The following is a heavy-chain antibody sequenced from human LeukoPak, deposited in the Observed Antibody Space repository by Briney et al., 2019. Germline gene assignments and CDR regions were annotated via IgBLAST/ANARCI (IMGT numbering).Heavy chain of an antibody. J-gene: IGHJ4*02. D-gene: IGHD3-10*01. V-gene: IGHV3-7*01. CDR3: ARDRGYYGSGIFDY. CDR1: GFTFSSYW. Sequence: GGSLRLSCAASGFTFSSYWMSWVRQAPGKGLEWVANIKQDGSEKYYVDSVKGRFTISRDNAKNSLYLQMNSLRADDTAVYYCARDRGYYGSGIFDYWGQGTLVTVSS. CDR2: IKQDGSEK.